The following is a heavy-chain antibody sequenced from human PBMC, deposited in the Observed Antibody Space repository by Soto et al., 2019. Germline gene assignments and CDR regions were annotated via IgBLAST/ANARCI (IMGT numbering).Heavy chain of an antibody. CDR3: ARPSVYSNHGTYAMDV. CDR1: GYGFTSYG. V-gene: IGHV5-51*01. CDR2: IYPGDSDI. J-gene: IGHJ6*01. Sequence: PVESLTISCQVSGYGFTSYGIVSVLQMPGKGLEWMGIIYPGDSDISYSPSFQGQATISADKSTSTSYLQGSSLKGSDTAMYYCARPSVYSNHGTYAMDVWGQGTTVTVSS. D-gene: IGHD6-13*01.